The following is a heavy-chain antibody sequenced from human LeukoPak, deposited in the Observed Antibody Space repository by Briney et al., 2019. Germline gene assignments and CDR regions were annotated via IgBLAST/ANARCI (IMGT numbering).Heavy chain of an antibody. CDR3: ARDRSDGSGYYALTY. Sequence: SETLSVTCTVSGGSISSGGYYWSWIRQHPGKGLEWLGYISYSGSTYYNPSLKSRLTISVDTSKNQFSLRLSSVTAADTAVYYCARDRSDGSGYYALTYWGQGSLVTVSS. D-gene: IGHD3-22*01. V-gene: IGHV4-31*03. CDR1: GGSISSGGYY. CDR2: ISYSGST. J-gene: IGHJ4*02.